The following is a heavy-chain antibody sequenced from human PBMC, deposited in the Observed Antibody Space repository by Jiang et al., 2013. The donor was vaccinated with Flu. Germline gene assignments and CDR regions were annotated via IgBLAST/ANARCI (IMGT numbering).Heavy chain of an antibody. D-gene: IGHD6-25*01. CDR3: AREWSSGGWFDP. J-gene: IGHJ5*02. CDR2: INPSGGST. Sequence: SGAEVKKPGASVKVSCKASGYTFTSHYMHWVRQAPGQGLEWMGIINPSGGSTRYAQKFQGRVTMTRDTSTSTVYMELSSLRSEDTAVYYCAREWSSGGWFDPWGQGTLVTVSS. V-gene: IGHV1-46*01. CDR1: GYTFTSHY.